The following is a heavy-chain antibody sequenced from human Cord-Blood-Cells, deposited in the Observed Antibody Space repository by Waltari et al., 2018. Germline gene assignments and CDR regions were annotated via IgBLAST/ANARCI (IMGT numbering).Heavy chain of an antibody. V-gene: IGHV4-34*01. CDR2: INHSGST. CDR1: GGSFSGYY. CDR3: ARGGDIVVVPAAIAYFQH. Sequence: QVQLQQWGAGLLKPSEILSLTCAVYGGSFSGYYWSWIRQPPGKGLEWIGEINHSGSTNYNPSLKSRVTISVDTSKNQFSLKLSSVTAADTAVYYCARGGDIVVVPAAIAYFQHWGQGTLVTVSS. J-gene: IGHJ1*01. D-gene: IGHD2-2*02.